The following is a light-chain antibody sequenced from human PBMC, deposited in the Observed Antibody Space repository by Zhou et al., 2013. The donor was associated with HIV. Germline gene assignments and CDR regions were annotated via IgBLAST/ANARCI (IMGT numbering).Light chain of an antibody. CDR3: GTWDFSLTTGV. Sequence: QSVLTQPPSVSAAPGQKVTISCSGSSSNIGNNYVSWYQQLPGAPPKLLIYENSKRPSGISDRFSGSKSGTSATLGIAGLQTGDEANYYCGTWDFSLTTGVFGGGTKLTVL. J-gene: IGLJ2*01. CDR1: SSNIGNNY. CDR2: ENS. V-gene: IGLV1-51*02.